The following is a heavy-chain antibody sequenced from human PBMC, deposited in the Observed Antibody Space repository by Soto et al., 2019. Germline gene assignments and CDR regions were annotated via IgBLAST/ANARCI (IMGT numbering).Heavy chain of an antibody. CDR2: IIPILGIA. CDR1: GGTFSSYT. Sequence: QVQLVQSGAEVKKPGSSVKVSCKASGGTFSSYTISWVRQAPGQGLEWMGRIIPILGIANYAQKFQGRVTITADKSTSTSYMELSRLRSEDTAVYYCARDSDRGYSFSRFDYWGQGTLVTVSS. J-gene: IGHJ4*02. D-gene: IGHD2-15*01. CDR3: ARDSDRGYSFSRFDY. V-gene: IGHV1-69*08.